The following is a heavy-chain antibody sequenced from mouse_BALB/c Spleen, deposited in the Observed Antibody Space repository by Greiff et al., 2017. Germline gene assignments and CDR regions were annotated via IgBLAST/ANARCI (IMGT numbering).Heavy chain of an antibody. CDR2: INPSSGYT. J-gene: IGHJ4*01. V-gene: IGHV1-7*01. D-gene: IGHD2-4*01. CDR3: ARLIATDYYAMDY. Sequence: VQLQQSGAELAKPGASVKMSCKASGYTFTSYWMHWVKQRPGQGLEWIGYINPSSGYTKYNQKFKDKATLTADKSSSTAYMQLSSLTSEDSAVYYCARLIATDYYAMDYWGQGTSVTVSS. CDR1: GYTFTSYW.